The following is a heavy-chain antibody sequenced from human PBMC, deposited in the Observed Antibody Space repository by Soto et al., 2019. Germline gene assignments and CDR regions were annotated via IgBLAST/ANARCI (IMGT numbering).Heavy chain of an antibody. CDR2: ISGSGDST. CDR3: AKEEAAGTRYYYYGMDV. V-gene: IGHV3-23*01. J-gene: IGHJ6*02. CDR1: GFTFSSYA. Sequence: EVQLLESGGGLVQPGGSLRLSCAASGFTFSSYAMSWVRQAPGKGLEWVSGISGSGDSTYYADSVKGRFTISRDNSKNTRYLQMSSLRAEDTAVYYCAKEEAAGTRYYYYGMDVWGQGTTVTVSS. D-gene: IGHD6-13*01.